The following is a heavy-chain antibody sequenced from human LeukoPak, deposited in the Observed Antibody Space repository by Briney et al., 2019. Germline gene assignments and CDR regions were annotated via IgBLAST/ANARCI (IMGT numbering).Heavy chain of an antibody. V-gene: IGHV3-30*02. D-gene: IGHD4-11*01. CDR3: AKWGDYSNYVGYFDY. CDR1: GFTFSSYG. Sequence: GGSLRLSCAASGFTFSSYGMHWVRQAPGKGLEWVAFIRYDGSNKYYADSVKGRFTISRDNSKNTLYLQMNSLRAEDTAVYYCAKWGDYSNYVGYFDYWGQGTLVTVSS. CDR2: IRYDGSNK. J-gene: IGHJ4*02.